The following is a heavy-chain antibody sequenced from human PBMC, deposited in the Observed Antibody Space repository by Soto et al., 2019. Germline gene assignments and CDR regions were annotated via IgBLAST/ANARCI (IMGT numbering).Heavy chain of an antibody. J-gene: IGHJ6*02. CDR3: ARGYGDYAGYYYYYGMDV. V-gene: IGHV1-69*01. CDR2: IIPIFGTA. Sequence: QVQLVQSGAEVKKPGSSVKVSCKASGGTFSSYAISWVRQAPGQGLEWMGGIIPIFGTANYVQKFQGRVTITADESTSTAYMELSSLRSEDTAVYYCARGYGDYAGYYYYYGMDVWGQGTTVTVSS. D-gene: IGHD4-17*01. CDR1: GGTFSSYA.